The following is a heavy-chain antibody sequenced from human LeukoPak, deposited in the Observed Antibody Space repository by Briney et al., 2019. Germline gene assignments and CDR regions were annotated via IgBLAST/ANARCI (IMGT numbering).Heavy chain of an antibody. J-gene: IGHJ6*03. Sequence: PSETLSLTCTVSGDSISGGYYWSWIRQPPGKGLEWIGYIHYSGSTNNNPSLKSRVTISVDTSKNQFSLKLSSVTAADTAVYYCARTAIECSSASCRVTYYYMDVWGKGTTVTVSS. D-gene: IGHD2-2*01. V-gene: IGHV4-61*08. CDR3: ARTAIECSSASCRVTYYYMDV. CDR2: IHYSGST. CDR1: GDSISGGYY.